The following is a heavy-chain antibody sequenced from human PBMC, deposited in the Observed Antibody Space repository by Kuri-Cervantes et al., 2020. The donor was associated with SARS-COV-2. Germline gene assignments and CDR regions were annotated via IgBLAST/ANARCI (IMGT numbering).Heavy chain of an antibody. J-gene: IGHJ5*02. D-gene: IGHD3-3*01. CDR2: INAGNGNT. Sequence: SVKVSCKASGGTFSSYAISWVRQAPGQRLEWMGWINAGNGNTKYSQKFQGRVTITRDTSASTAYMELSSLRSEDTYVYYCARVAYYDSRFDPWGQGTLVTVSS. CDR1: GGTFSSYA. V-gene: IGHV1-3*01. CDR3: ARVAYYDSRFDP.